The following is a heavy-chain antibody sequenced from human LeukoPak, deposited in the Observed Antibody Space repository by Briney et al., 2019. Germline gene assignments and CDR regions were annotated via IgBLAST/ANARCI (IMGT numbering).Heavy chain of an antibody. D-gene: IGHD5-12*01. Sequence: GGSLRLSCAASGFTFSSYAMHWVRQAPGKGLEWVAVISYDGSNKYYADSVKGRFTISRDNSKNTLYLQMNSLRAEDTAVYYCARGWYFISATISPGGIDYWGQGTLVTVSS. CDR1: GFTFSSYA. J-gene: IGHJ4*02. V-gene: IGHV3-30-3*01. CDR2: ISYDGSNK. CDR3: ARGWYFISATISPGGIDY.